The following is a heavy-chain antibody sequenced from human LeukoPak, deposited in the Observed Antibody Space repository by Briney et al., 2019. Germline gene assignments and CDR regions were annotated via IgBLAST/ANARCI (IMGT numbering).Heavy chain of an antibody. J-gene: IGHJ4*02. CDR1: GFTFSSYA. D-gene: IGHD3-10*01. CDR2: ISGSGGST. Sequence: GGSLRLSCAASGFTFSSYAMSWVRQAPGKGLEWVSAISGSGGSTYYADSVKGRFTISRDNSKNTLYLQMNSLRAEDTAVYYCARVRSVPGNYYFDYWGQGTLVTVSS. CDR3: ARVRSVPGNYYFDY. V-gene: IGHV3-23*01.